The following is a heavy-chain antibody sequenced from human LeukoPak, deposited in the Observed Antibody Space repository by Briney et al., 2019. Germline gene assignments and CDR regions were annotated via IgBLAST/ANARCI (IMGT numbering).Heavy chain of an antibody. D-gene: IGHD1-14*01. CDR2: LYSGGTT. CDR3: ARWSPELDY. J-gene: IGHJ4*02. Sequence: GGSLRLSCTVSGFTVSSNYMSWVRQAPGKGLEWVSVLYSGGTTYYADSVKGRFTISRDNSKNTLFLQMDSLRAKDTAVYYCARWSPELDYWGQGTLVAVSS. V-gene: IGHV3-66*01. CDR1: GFTVSSNY.